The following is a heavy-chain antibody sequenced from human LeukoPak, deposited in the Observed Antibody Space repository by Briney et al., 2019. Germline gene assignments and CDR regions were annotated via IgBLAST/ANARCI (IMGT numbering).Heavy chain of an antibody. D-gene: IGHD3-3*01. CDR2: ISYDGSNK. CDR3: VRDYKGIRFGVLIGPNGWFDP. Sequence: GGSLRLSCAASGFTFSSYAMHWVRQAPGKGLEWVAVISYDGSNKYYADSVKGRFTISRDNSKNTLYLQMNSLRAEDTAVYYCVRDYKGIRFGVLIGPNGWFDPWGQGTLVTVSS. J-gene: IGHJ5*02. CDR1: GFTFSSYA. V-gene: IGHV3-30*04.